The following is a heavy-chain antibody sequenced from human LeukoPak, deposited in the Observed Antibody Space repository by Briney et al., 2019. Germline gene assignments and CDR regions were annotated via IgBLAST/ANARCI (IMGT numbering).Heavy chain of an antibody. J-gene: IGHJ6*04. Sequence: PRGSLRLSCAASGFTVSSNYMSWVRQAPGKGLEWVAVIYRGGAIFYADSVKGRFTISRDSSKNTLDLQMNSLRAEDTSVYYCARDYVGDVWGKGTTVTVSS. CDR2: IYRGGAI. V-gene: IGHV3-66*02. CDR3: ARDYVGDV. CDR1: GFTVSSNY. D-gene: IGHD3-16*01.